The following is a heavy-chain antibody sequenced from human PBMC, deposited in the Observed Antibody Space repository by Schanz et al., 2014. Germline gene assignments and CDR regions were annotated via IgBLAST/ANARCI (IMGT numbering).Heavy chain of an antibody. Sequence: EVQLVESGGGVVQPGTSLRLSCVASGFTFSSHSMNWVRQAPGQGLEWLSYISGSGNTIYYADSVKGRFTISRDNAKNSLSLQMDRLRDEDTAVYYCARRYSGRYCFDYWGQGTLVAVSS. J-gene: IGHJ4*02. V-gene: IGHV3-48*02. CDR3: ARRYSGRYCFDY. CDR2: ISGSGNTI. D-gene: IGHD1-26*01. CDR1: GFTFSSHS.